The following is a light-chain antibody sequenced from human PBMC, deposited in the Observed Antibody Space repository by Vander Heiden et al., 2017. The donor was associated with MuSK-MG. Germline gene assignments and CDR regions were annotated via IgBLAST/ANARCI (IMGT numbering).Light chain of an antibody. V-gene: IGLV2-14*01. CDR3: SSYTSSSTDV. CDR2: EVS. Sequence: QSALTQPASVSVSPGQSITISCPGTSSDVGGYNYVSWYQQHPGKAPKLMIYEVSNRPSGVSSRFSGSRSGNTASLTISGLQAEDEADYYCSSYTSSSTDVFGTGTKVTVL. CDR1: SSDVGGYNY. J-gene: IGLJ1*01.